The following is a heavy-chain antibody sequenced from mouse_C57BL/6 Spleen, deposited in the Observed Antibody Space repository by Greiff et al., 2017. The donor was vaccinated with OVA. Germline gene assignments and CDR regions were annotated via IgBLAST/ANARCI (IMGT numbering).Heavy chain of an antibody. D-gene: IGHD3-2*02. Sequence: VQLQQPGAELVMPGASVKLSCKASGYTFTSYWMHWVKQRPGQGLEWIGEIDPSDSYTNYNQKFKGKSTLTVDKSSSTAYMQLSSLTSEDSAVYYCAQLRLRADWGQGTLVTVSA. CDR2: IDPSDSYT. CDR3: AQLRLRAD. CDR1: GYTFTSYW. J-gene: IGHJ3*01. V-gene: IGHV1-69*01.